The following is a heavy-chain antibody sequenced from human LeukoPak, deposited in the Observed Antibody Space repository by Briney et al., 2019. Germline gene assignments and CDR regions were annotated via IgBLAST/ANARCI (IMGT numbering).Heavy chain of an antibody. J-gene: IGHJ4*02. V-gene: IGHV4-59*01. CDR2: IYYSGST. CDR1: GGSISSYY. Sequence: ETLSLTCTVSGGSISSYYWSWIRQPPGKGLEWIGYIYYSGSTNYNPSLKSRVTISVDTSKNQFSLKLGSVTAADTAVYYCARDRGYSGYDQGSKRDSSSWYFYYWGQGTLVTVSS. CDR3: ARDRGYSGYDQGSKRDSSSWYFYY. D-gene: IGHD5-12*01.